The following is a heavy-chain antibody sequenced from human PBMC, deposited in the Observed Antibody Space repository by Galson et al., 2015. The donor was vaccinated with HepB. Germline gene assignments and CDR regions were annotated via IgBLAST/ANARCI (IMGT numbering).Heavy chain of an antibody. CDR1: GFTLSSYG. V-gene: IGHV3-33*01. D-gene: IGHD3-3*01. CDR3: ARDYDFWG. CDR2: IWYDGSNK. Sequence: SLRLSCAASGFTLSSYGMHWVRQAPGKGLEWVALIWYDGSNKYYADSVKGRFTISRDNSNNTLYLQMNSLRAEDTAVYYCARDYDFWGGGQGTLVTVSS. J-gene: IGHJ4*02.